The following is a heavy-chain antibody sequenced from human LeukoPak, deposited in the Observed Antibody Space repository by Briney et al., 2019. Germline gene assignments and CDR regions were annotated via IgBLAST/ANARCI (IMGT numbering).Heavy chain of an antibody. V-gene: IGHV4-34*01. Sequence: SETLSLTCAVYGGSFSGYYWSWIRQPPGKGLEWIGEINHSGSTNYNPSLKSRVTMSVDTSKNQFSLKLSSVTAADTAVYYCARPLFCSGATCEGYWFDPWGQGTVITVSS. CDR1: GGSFSGYY. J-gene: IGHJ5*02. D-gene: IGHD3-3*01. CDR3: ARPLFCSGATCEGYWFDP. CDR2: INHSGST.